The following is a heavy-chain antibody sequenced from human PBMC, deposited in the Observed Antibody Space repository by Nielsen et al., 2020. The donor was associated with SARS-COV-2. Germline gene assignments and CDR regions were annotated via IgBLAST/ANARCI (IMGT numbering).Heavy chain of an antibody. CDR2: IRYDGSNK. V-gene: IGHV3-30*02. CDR1: GFTFSSYG. CDR3: AKDLKSRVLQWLVQSSTADY. J-gene: IGHJ4*02. D-gene: IGHD6-19*01. Sequence: GESLKISCAASGFTFSSYGMHWVRQAPGKGLEWVAFIRYDGSNKYYADSVKGRFTISRNNSKNTLYLQMNSLRAEDTAVYYCAKDLKSRVLQWLVQSSTADYWGQGTLVTVPS.